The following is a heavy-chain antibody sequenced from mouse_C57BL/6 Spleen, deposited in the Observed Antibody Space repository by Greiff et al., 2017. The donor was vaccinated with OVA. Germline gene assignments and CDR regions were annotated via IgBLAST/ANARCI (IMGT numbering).Heavy chain of an antibody. D-gene: IGHD2-3*01. V-gene: IGHV7-3*01. Sequence: EVKLMESGGGLVQPGGSLSLSCAASGFTFTDYYMSWVRQPPGKALEWLGFIRNKANGYTTEYSASVKGRFTISRDNSQSILYLQMNALRAEDSATYYCARLDDGYPDYWGQGTSVTVSS. J-gene: IGHJ4*01. CDR3: ARLDDGYPDY. CDR2: IRNKANGYTT. CDR1: GFTFTDYY.